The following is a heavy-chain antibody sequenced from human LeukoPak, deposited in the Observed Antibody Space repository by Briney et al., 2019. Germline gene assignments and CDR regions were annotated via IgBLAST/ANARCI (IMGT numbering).Heavy chain of an antibody. CDR3: ARGSYDILTGYYYYCDF. J-gene: IGHJ4*02. Sequence: SETLSLTCTPSGGSISSYYWSWIRQPPEKGLEWIGYIYYSGSTKYNRSLKSRVTISVDTSKNQFSLKLSSVTAADTAVYYCARGSYDILTGYYYYCDFWGRRTLVSVSS. CDR1: GGSISSYY. D-gene: IGHD3-9*01. CDR2: IYYSGST. V-gene: IGHV4-59*01.